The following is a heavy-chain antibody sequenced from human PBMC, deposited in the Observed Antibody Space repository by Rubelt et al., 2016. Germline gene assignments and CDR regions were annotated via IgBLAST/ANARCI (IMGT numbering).Heavy chain of an antibody. CDR1: GFSFSGHW. D-gene: IGHD3-22*01. Sequence: EVQLVESGGGLVQPGGSLRVSCTASGFSFSGHWMTWVRQAPGKGLEWVASINQDASETHYVDSVWGRLTVSRDSPKNSLYLQMNSLRVEDTAVYYCARLGDNSGYVDYWGQGTLVTVSS. CDR2: INQDASET. V-gene: IGHV3-7*05. J-gene: IGHJ4*02. CDR3: ARLGDNSGYVDY.